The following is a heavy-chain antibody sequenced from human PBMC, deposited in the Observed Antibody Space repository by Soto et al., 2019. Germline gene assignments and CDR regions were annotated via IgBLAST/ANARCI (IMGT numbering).Heavy chain of an antibody. Sequence: EVQLVESGGGLVQPGGSLRLSCAASGFTFSSYSMNWVRQAPGKGLEWVSYISSSSSTIYYADSVKGRFTISRDNAKNSLYLRMNSLRAEDTAVYYCARAYEYYDILTGLSYGMDVWGQGTTVTVSS. CDR1: GFTFSSYS. CDR3: ARAYEYYDILTGLSYGMDV. J-gene: IGHJ6*02. CDR2: ISSSSSTI. V-gene: IGHV3-48*01. D-gene: IGHD3-9*01.